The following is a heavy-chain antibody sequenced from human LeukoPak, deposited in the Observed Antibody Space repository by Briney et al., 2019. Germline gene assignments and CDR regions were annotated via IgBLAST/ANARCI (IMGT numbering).Heavy chain of an antibody. CDR1: GGSISNYY. CDR2: IHYSGTT. V-gene: IGHV4-59*08. J-gene: IGHJ6*02. CDR3: ARHGAGGYAYYYYGMDV. D-gene: IGHD2-2*01. Sequence: SETLSLTCTVSGGSISNYYWSWIRQPPGKGLEWIGYIHYSGTTNYNPSLKSRVTISVDTSKSQFSLKLTSVTAADTAVYYCARHGAGGYAYYYYGMDVWGLGATVTVSS.